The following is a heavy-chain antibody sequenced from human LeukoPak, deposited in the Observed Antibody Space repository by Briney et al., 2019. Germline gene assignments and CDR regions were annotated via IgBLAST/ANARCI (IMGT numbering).Heavy chain of an antibody. CDR1: GYTLTELS. V-gene: IGHV1-24*01. CDR3: ATDYLEASSWYKTSCGY. Sequence: GASVKASCKVSGYTLTELSMHWVRQAPGKGLEWMGGFDPEDGETIYAQKFQGRVTMTEDTSTDTAYMELSSLRSEDTAVYYCATDYLEASSWYKTSCGYWGQGTLVTVSS. CDR2: FDPEDGET. D-gene: IGHD6-13*01. J-gene: IGHJ4*02.